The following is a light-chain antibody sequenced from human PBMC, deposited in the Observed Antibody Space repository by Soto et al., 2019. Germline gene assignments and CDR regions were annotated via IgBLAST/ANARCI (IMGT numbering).Light chain of an antibody. Sequence: QSALTQPASVSGSPGQSITISCTGSSGDVGNYDLVSWYQQIPGKAPQLMIFEVSRRPSRVSDRFSGSKSGNTASLTISGLQAEDEADYYCSSYTSSSPVVFGGGTKLTVL. CDR1: SGDVGNYDL. V-gene: IGLV2-14*02. CDR2: EVS. J-gene: IGLJ2*01. CDR3: SSYTSSSPVV.